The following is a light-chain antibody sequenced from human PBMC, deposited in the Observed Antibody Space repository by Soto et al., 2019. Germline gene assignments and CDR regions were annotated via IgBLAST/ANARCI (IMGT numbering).Light chain of an antibody. J-gene: IGKJ1*01. V-gene: IGKV3-20*01. CDR3: QQYGSSTWT. CDR2: GAS. Sequence: EIVLTQSPGTLSLSPGERATLSCRASQSVAGSYLAWYRQKPGQAPRLLIYGASSRATGIPDRFSGSGSGTDFTLTISRLEPEDFAVYYCQQYGSSTWTFGQGTKVEIK. CDR1: QSVAGSY.